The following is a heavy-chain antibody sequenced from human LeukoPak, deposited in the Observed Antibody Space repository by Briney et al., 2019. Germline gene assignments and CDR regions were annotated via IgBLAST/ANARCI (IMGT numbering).Heavy chain of an antibody. V-gene: IGHV4-34*01. D-gene: IGHD3-9*01. CDR3: ARGRGSYYDILTGYYKRALYFDY. CDR1: SGSFSGYY. Sequence: SETLSLTCAVYSGSFSGYYWSWIRQPPGKGLEWIGEINHSGSTNYNPSLKSRVTISVDTSKNQFSLKLSSVTASGTAVYDCARGRGSYYDILTGYYKRALYFDYWGQGTMVTVSS. J-gene: IGHJ4*02. CDR2: INHSGST.